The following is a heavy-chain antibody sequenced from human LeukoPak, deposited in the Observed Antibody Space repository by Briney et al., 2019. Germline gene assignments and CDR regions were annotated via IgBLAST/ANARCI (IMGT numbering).Heavy chain of an antibody. CDR1: GASVSGSPYY. V-gene: IGHV4-39*07. J-gene: IGHJ6*03. D-gene: IGHD3-16*01. CDR3: ARDGGVTYYYFYYYMDV. CDR2: IYSSGST. Sequence: PSETLSLTCTVSGASVSGSPYYWGWIRQPPGKGLEWIGSIYSSGSTYYNASLQSRVTISIETSKNQISLKLSPVTAADTAVYYCARDGGVTYYYFYYYMDVWGKGTTVTVSS.